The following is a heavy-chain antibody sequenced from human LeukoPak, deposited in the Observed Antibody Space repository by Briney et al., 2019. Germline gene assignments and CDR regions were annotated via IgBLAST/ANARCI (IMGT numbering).Heavy chain of an antibody. D-gene: IGHD3-10*01. CDR1: GYTFTSYD. CDR2: MNPNSGNT. CDR3: AREDYGSGSYSENWFDP. J-gene: IGHJ5*02. Sequence: ASVKVSCKASGYTFTSYDINWVRQATGQGLEWMGWMNPNSGNTGYAQKLQGRVTMTTDTSTSTAYMELRSLRSDDTAVYYCAREDYGSGSYSENWFDPWGQGTLVTVSS. V-gene: IGHV1-8*01.